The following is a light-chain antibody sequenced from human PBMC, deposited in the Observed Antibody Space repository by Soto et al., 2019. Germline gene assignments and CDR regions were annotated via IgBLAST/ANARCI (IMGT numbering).Light chain of an antibody. Sequence: DIQMTQSPSRLSASVGDRVTITCRASQSIGYWLAWYQQKPGKAPNLLIYAASTLETGVPSRFSDSGFGTEFTLTIASLQPDDSASYYCQQYNSFSKTFGRGTKVDIK. J-gene: IGKJ1*01. CDR2: AAS. CDR3: QQYNSFSKT. CDR1: QSIGYW. V-gene: IGKV1-5*01.